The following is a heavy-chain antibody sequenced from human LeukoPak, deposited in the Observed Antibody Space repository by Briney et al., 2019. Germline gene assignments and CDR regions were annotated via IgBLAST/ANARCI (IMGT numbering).Heavy chain of an antibody. CDR1: GYSISSGYY. D-gene: IGHD3-3*01. CDR3: ARMFDFWSGYYLY. CDR2: IYHSGST. J-gene: IGHJ4*02. V-gene: IGHV4-38-2*02. Sequence: SETLSLTCTVSGYSISSGYYWGWIRQPPGKGLEWIGSIYHSGSTYYNPSLKSRVTISVDTSKNQFSLKLNSVTAADTAVYYCARMFDFWSGYYLYWGQGTLVTVSS.